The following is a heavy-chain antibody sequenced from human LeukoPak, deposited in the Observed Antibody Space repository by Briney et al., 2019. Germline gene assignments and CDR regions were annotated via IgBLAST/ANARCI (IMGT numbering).Heavy chain of an antibody. D-gene: IGHD7-27*01. Sequence: SETLSLTRTVSGGSIRSYYWSWIRQPPGKGLEWIGFFYYGGSTNYNPSLKSRVAISVDTSENQLSLKLRSVTAADTAIYYCARDHDTTGDRRAFDVWGRGTMVTVSS. CDR3: ARDHDTTGDRRAFDV. V-gene: IGHV4-59*01. CDR2: FYYGGST. CDR1: GGSIRSYY. J-gene: IGHJ3*01.